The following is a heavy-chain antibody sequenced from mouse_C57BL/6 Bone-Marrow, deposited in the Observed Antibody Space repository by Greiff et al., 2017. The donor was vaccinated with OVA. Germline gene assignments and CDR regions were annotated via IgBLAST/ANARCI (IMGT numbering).Heavy chain of an antibody. V-gene: IGHV5-6*01. CDR2: ISSGGSYT. J-gene: IGHJ2*01. D-gene: IGHD4-1*01. CDR1: GFTFSSYG. Sequence: EVQLVESGGDLVKPGGSLKLSCAASGFTFSSYGMSWVRQTPDKRLEWVATISSGGSYTYYPDSVKGRFTIARDNAKNTLYLHMSSLRSEDTAMYYCARHGSLFDYWGQGTTLTVSS. CDR3: ARHGSLFDY.